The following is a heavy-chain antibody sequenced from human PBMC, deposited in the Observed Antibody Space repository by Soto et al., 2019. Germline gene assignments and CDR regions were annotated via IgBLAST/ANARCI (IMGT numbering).Heavy chain of an antibody. Sequence: GASVKVSCKASGYTFTGYYMHWVRQAPGQGLEWMGWINPNSGGTNYAQKFQGWVTMTRDTSISTAYMELSRLRSDDTAVYYCARGGVRGVPYYFDYWGQGTLVTVSS. D-gene: IGHD3-10*01. CDR2: INPNSGGT. V-gene: IGHV1-2*04. J-gene: IGHJ4*02. CDR3: ARGGVRGVPYYFDY. CDR1: GYTFTGYY.